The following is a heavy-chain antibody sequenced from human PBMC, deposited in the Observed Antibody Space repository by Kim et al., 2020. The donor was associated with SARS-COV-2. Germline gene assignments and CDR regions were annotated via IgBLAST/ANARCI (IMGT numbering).Heavy chain of an antibody. J-gene: IGHJ5*02. Sequence: SETLSLTCTVSGGSISSYYWSWIRQPPGKGLEWMGYIYYSGSTNYNPSLKSRGTKSVDTSKNQFFLKLSSVPAADTAVYYCARDRGWAYGGGDCPQGGSCFDPWGQGTLVTVSS. CDR3: ARDRGWAYGGGDCPQGGSCFDP. CDR2: IYYSGST. D-gene: IGHD2-21*02. CDR1: GGSISSYY. V-gene: IGHV4-59*13.